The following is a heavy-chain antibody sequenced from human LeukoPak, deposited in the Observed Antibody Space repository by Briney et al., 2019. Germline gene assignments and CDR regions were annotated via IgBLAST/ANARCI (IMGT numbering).Heavy chain of an antibody. V-gene: IGHV4-61*02. CDR2: IYTSGST. J-gene: IGHJ5*02. CDR3: ARWLQLGLWFDP. Sequence: PSETLSLTCTVSGGSISSGTYYWSWIRQPAGKGLEWIGRIYTSGSTNYNPSLKSRVTISVDTSKNQFSLKLSSVTAADTAVYYCARWLQLGLWFDPWGQGTLVTVSS. D-gene: IGHD5-24*01. CDR1: GGSISSGTYY.